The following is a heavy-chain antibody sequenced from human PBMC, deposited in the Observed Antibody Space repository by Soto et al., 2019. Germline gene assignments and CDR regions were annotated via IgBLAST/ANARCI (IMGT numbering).Heavy chain of an antibody. D-gene: IGHD4-17*01. CDR2: INHSGST. V-gene: IGHV4-34*01. Sequence: SETLSLTCAVYGGSFSGYYWSWIRQPPGKGLEWIGEINHSGSTNYNPSLKSRVTISVDTSKNQFSLKLSSVTAADTAVYYCATSIDYGDVGYWGQGTLVTVSS. CDR1: GGSFSGYY. J-gene: IGHJ4*02. CDR3: ATSIDYGDVGY.